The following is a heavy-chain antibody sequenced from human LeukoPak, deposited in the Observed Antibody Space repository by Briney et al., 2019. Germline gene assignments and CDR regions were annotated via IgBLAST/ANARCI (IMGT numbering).Heavy chain of an antibody. Sequence: PGGSLRLSCAASGFTFSGSAMHWVRQASGKGLEWVGRIRSKANSYATAYAASVKGRFTISRDDSKSTAYLQMNSLKTEDTAVYYCTRHRDDYYYGMDVWGQGTTVTVSS. CDR1: GFTFSGSA. D-gene: IGHD2-21*01. CDR2: IRSKANSYAT. J-gene: IGHJ6*02. CDR3: TRHRDDYYYGMDV. V-gene: IGHV3-73*01.